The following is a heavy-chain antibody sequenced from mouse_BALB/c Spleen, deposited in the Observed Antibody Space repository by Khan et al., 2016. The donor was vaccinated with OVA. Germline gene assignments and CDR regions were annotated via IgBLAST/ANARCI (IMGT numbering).Heavy chain of an antibody. Sequence: VQLQQSGAELARPGASVKMSCKTSGYTFTSYTMHWIRQRPGQALEWIGHINPSNNYTNYNQNFKDKATLIVDKSSNTAYMQVSSLTAEDSAVYYCGREGAYHRSDGWFAYWGQGTLVTVSA. V-gene: IGHV1-4*01. D-gene: IGHD2-14*01. CDR3: GREGAYHRSDGWFAY. CDR1: GYTFTSYT. J-gene: IGHJ3*01. CDR2: INPSNNYT.